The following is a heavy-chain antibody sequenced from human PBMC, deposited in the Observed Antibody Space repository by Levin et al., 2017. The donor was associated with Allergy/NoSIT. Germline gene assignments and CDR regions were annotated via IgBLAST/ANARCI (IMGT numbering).Heavy chain of an antibody. V-gene: IGHV4-31*03. CDR1: GGSISSGGYY. D-gene: IGHD6-19*01. Sequence: SQTLSLTCTVSGGSISSGGYYWSWIRQHPGKGLEWIGYIYYSGSTYYNPSLKSRVTISVDTSKNQFSLKLSSVTAADTAVYYCAREGGSGWPRGIIDYWGQGTLVTVSS. CDR2: IYYSGST. J-gene: IGHJ4*02. CDR3: AREGGSGWPRGIIDY.